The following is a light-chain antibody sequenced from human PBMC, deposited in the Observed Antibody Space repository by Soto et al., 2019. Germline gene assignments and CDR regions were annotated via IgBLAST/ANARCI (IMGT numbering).Light chain of an antibody. CDR2: SVT. V-gene: IGLV2-11*01. CDR3: CSYAGSSTNYV. Sequence: QSVLTQPRSVSGSPGQSVTISCSGTNSDVGGYNSVAWYQQKPGDAPKLVLYSVTRRPSGVPDRFSGSKSGNMASLIISGLQAEDEADYYCCSYAGSSTNYVFGTGTKVTVL. J-gene: IGLJ1*01. CDR1: NSDVGGYNS.